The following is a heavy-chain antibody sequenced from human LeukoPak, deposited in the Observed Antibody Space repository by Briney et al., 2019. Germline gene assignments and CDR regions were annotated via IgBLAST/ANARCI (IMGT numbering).Heavy chain of an antibody. CDR3: ARDASLQTGAFDV. D-gene: IGHD5-24*01. CDR1: GGSISRSDW. V-gene: IGHV4-4*02. J-gene: IGHJ3*01. CDR2: IFHSGST. Sequence: SGTLSLTCAVSGGSISRSDWWSWVRQSPGKGLEWIGEIFHSGSTKYNPSLKSRVTISVDKSKNQFSLNLTSVTAADTAMYYCARDASLQTGAFDVWGQGTMVAVSS.